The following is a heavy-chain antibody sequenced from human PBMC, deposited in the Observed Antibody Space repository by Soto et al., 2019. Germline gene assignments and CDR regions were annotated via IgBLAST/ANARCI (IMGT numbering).Heavy chain of an antibody. J-gene: IGHJ5*01. CDR2: INPNSGGT. CDR1: GYTFTGYY. Sequence: GASVKVSCKASGYTFTGYYMHWVRQAPGQGLEWMGWINPNSGGTNYAQKFQGWVTMTRGTSISAAYMELSRLRSDDTAVYSCARFFDVTRSNVFDPPGQGAAVTVS. CDR3: ARFFDVTRSNVFDP. D-gene: IGHD3-3*01. V-gene: IGHV1-2*04.